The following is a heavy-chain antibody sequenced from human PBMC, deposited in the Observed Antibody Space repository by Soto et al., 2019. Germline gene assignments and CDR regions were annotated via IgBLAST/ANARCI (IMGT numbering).Heavy chain of an antibody. D-gene: IGHD2-8*01. CDR1: GYTFTSYG. V-gene: IGHV1-18*04. CDR2: ISVYTGNT. CDR3: ARDRCTTDRCYTHHFDF. J-gene: IGHJ6*02. Sequence: QVQLVQSGGEVTKPGASVKVSCKSSGYTFTSYGVSWVRQAPGQGLEWLGWISVYTGNTKQAQKFQDRVTLTTEASTRTAYMELRSLRSDDTAVYYCARDRCTTDRCYTHHFDFWGQGTTVTVSS.